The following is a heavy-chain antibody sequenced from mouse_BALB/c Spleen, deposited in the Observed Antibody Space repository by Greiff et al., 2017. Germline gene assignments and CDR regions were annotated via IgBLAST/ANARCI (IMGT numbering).Heavy chain of an antibody. CDR1: GYTFTDYN. CDR2: IYPYNGGT. D-gene: IGHD1-1*01. CDR3: ARNYYGSSYDWFAY. J-gene: IGHJ3*01. Sequence: EVQGVESGPELVKPGASVKISCKASGYTFTDYNMHWVKQSHGKSLEWIGYIYPYNGGTGYNQKFKSKATLTVDNSSSTAYMELRSLTSEDSAVYYCARNYYGSSYDWFAYWGQGTLVTVSA. V-gene: IGHV1S29*02.